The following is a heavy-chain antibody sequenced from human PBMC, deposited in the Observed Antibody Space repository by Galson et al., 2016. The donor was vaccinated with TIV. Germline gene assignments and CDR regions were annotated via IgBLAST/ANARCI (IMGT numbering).Heavy chain of an antibody. V-gene: IGHV1-2*02. Sequence: SVKVSCKASGYTFTDYYIHWVRQAPGQGLEWMGWINPKSGDTKYAQKFEGRVTMTRDTSISTVFMELSSLFYDDTAVFYCASERHMDYWGQGTLVTVSS. CDR3: ASERHMDY. J-gene: IGHJ4*02. CDR1: GYTFTDYY. CDR2: INPKSGDT.